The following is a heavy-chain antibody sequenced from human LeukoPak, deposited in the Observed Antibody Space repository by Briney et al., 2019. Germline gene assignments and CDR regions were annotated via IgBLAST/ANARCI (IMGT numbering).Heavy chain of an antibody. V-gene: IGHV3-23*01. CDR2: ISGSGGST. D-gene: IGHD3-22*01. CDR3: AKTLIYYDSSGYYFDY. Sequence: GGSLRLSXAASGFTFSSYAMSWVRQAPGKGLEWVSAISGSGGSTYYADSVKGRFTISRDNSKNTLYLQMNSLRAEDTAVYYCAKTLIYYDSSGYYFDYWGQGTLVTVSS. CDR1: GFTFSSYA. J-gene: IGHJ4*02.